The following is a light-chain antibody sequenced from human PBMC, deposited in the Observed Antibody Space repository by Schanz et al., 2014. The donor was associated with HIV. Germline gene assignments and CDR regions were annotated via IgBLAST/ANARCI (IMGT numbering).Light chain of an antibody. V-gene: IGKV3-11*01. Sequence: EIVLTQSPATLSLSPGERATLSCRASQSVSSYLAWYQQKPGQAPRLLIYDASNRATGIPARFSGSGSGTDFTLTISSLEPEDFAVYYCQQRSNWPRVFGPGTKVEI. CDR3: QQRSNWPRV. J-gene: IGKJ3*01. CDR1: QSVSSY. CDR2: DAS.